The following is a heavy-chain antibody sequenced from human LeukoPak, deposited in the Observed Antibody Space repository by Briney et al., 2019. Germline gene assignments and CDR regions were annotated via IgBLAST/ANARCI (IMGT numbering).Heavy chain of an antibody. D-gene: IGHD3-9*01. J-gene: IGHJ4*02. CDR3: ARLPNYDILTGFDY. CDR2: IYYSGST. Sequence: PSETLSLTCTVSGGSISSYYWSWIRQPPGKGLEWIGYIYYSGSTNYNPSLKSRVTISVDTSKNQFSLKLSSVTAADTAVYYCARLPNYDILTGFDYWGQGTLVTVSS. CDR1: GGSISSYY. V-gene: IGHV4-59*08.